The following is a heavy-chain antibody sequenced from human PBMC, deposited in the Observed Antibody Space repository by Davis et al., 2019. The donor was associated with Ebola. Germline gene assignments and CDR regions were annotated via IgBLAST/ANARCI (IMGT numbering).Heavy chain of an antibody. CDR1: GGTFSSYA. Sequence: SVKVSCKASGGTFSSYAISWVRQAPGQGLEWMGGIIPIFGTANYAQNFQGRVTMTRDTSISTAYMELSRLRSDDTAMYYCARSLLAAAGGDYWGQGTLVTVSS. CDR3: ARSLLAAAGGDY. J-gene: IGHJ4*02. D-gene: IGHD6-13*01. V-gene: IGHV1-69*05. CDR2: IIPIFGTA.